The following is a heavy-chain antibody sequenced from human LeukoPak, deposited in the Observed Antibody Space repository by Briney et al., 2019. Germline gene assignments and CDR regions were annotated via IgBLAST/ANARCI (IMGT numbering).Heavy chain of an antibody. Sequence: ASVKVSCKASGYTFTGYYMHWVRQAPGQGLEWMGWINPNSGSTNYAQKFQGRVTMTRDTSISTAYMELSRLRSDDTAVYYCARGGKLVTERKIDYWGQGTLVTVSS. J-gene: IGHJ4*02. CDR3: ARGGKLVTERKIDY. CDR2: INPNSGST. V-gene: IGHV1-2*02. D-gene: IGHD3-16*01. CDR1: GYTFTGYY.